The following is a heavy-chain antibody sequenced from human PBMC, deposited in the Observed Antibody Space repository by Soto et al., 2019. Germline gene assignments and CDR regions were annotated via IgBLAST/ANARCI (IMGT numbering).Heavy chain of an antibody. V-gene: IGHV3-23*03. J-gene: IGHJ4*02. Sequence: EVELLESGGGLVQPGGSLRLSCVASGFTFSSRALTWVRQAPGKGLEWVSVIGSLITSTFYADSVRGRFTISRDNSKNTVYLQMNSLRVEDTAIYYCARELWLGYRNYFYYWGQGTLVTVSS. CDR3: ARELWLGYRNYFYY. CDR2: IGSLITST. D-gene: IGHD3-10*01. CDR1: GFTFSSRA.